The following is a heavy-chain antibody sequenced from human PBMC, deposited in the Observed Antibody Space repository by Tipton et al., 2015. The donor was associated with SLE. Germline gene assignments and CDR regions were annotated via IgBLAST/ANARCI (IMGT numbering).Heavy chain of an antibody. V-gene: IGHV4-39*07. CDR3: ARLSIAVAGPTDY. Sequence: LRLSCTVSGGSISSSSYYWGWIRQPPGKGLEWIGSIYYSGSTYYNPSLKSRVTISVDTSKNQFSLKLSSVTAADTAVYYCARLSIAVAGPTDYWGQGTLVTVSS. D-gene: IGHD6-19*01. J-gene: IGHJ4*02. CDR2: IYYSGST. CDR1: GGSISSSSYY.